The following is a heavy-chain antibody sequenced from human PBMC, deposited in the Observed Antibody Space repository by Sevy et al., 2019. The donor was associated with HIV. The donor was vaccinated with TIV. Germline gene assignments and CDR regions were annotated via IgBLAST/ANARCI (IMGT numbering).Heavy chain of an antibody. CDR2: ISKSGGTT. V-gene: IGHV3-48*02. D-gene: IGHD7-27*01. J-gene: IGHJ4*02. Sequence: GGSLRLSCAASGFTFSHHNMNWVRQAPGKGLEWISYISKSGGTTYFADSVRGRFTISRDNAKNSPFLEMHSLTDEDRAVYYCAREENRELGTIPLDSWGRGIQVTVSS. CDR1: GFTFSHHN. CDR3: AREENRELGTIPLDS.